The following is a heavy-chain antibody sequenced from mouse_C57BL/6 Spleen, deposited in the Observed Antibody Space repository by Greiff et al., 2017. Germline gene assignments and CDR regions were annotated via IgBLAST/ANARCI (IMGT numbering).Heavy chain of an antibody. CDR2: INPGSGGT. D-gene: IGHD1-1*01. J-gene: IGHJ2*01. CDR3: ARSGTTVVEGFDY. CDR1: GYAFTNYL. V-gene: IGHV1-54*01. Sequence: QVQLQQSGAELVRPGTSVKVSCKASGYAFTNYLIEWVKQRPGQGLEWIGVINPGSGGTNYNEKFKGKATLTADKSSSTAYMQLSSLTSEDSAVYFCARSGTTVVEGFDYWGQGTTLTVSS.